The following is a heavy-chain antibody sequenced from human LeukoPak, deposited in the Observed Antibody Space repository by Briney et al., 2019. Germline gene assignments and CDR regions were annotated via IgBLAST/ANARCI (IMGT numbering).Heavy chain of an antibody. CDR1: GGSISSYY. Sequence: SETLSLTCTVSGGSISSYYWSWIRQPAGKGLEWIGRIYTSGSTNYNPSLKSRVTMSVGTSKNQFSLKLSSVTAADTAVYYCARDGYCSSTSCYHRLDPNWFDPWGQGTLVTVSS. CDR3: ARDGYCSSTSCYHRLDPNWFDP. J-gene: IGHJ5*02. V-gene: IGHV4-4*07. CDR2: IYTSGST. D-gene: IGHD2-2*03.